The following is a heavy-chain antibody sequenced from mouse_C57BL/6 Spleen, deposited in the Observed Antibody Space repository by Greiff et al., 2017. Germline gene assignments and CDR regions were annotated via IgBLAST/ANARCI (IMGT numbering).Heavy chain of an antibody. CDR1: GYSITSGYD. CDR2: ISYSGST. Sequence: EVKLQESGPGMVKPSQSLSLTCTVTGYSITSGYDWHWIRHFPGNKLEWMGYISYSGSTNYNPSLKSRISITHDTSKNHFFLKLNSVTTEDTATYYCARGRPGNYFDYWGQGTTLTVSS. CDR3: ARGRPGNYFDY. J-gene: IGHJ2*01. D-gene: IGHD1-2*01. V-gene: IGHV3-1*01.